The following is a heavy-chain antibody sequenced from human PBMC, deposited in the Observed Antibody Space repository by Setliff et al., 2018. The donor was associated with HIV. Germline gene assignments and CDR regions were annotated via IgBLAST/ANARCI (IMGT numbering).Heavy chain of an antibody. D-gene: IGHD6-19*01. CDR1: GGSISTYY. CDR3: ARDGGGSGWSLGEFDF. CDR2: IFYTESTNYTPSIKST. J-gene: IGHJ4*02. V-gene: IGHV4-59*12. Sequence: SETLSLTCTVSGGSISTYYWSWIRQSPGEGLEWIGYIFYTESTNYTPSIKSTNYNPSLKSRVTVSLDTSKNQVSLSLASVTAADTAVYYCARDGGGSGWSLGEFDFWGQGTLVTVSS.